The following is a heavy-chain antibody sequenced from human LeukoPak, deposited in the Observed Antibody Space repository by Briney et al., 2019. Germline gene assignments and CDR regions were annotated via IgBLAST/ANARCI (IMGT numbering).Heavy chain of an antibody. V-gene: IGHV4-34*01. CDR2: INHSGST. CDR3: ARGTRGTVPTTFDY. CDR1: GGSIRSYY. J-gene: IGHJ4*02. D-gene: IGHD1/OR15-1a*01. Sequence: SETLSLTCTVSGGSIRSYYWSWIRQPPGKGLEWIGEINHSGSTNYNPSLKSRVTISVDTSKNQFSLKLSSVTAADTAVYYCARGTRGTVPTTFDYWGQGTLVTVSS.